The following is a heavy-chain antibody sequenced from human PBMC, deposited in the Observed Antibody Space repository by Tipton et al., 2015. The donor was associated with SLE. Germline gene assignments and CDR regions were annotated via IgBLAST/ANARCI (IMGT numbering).Heavy chain of an antibody. CDR3: ATRQGSGWYQSFDY. D-gene: IGHD6-19*01. CDR2: ISSSSRYI. CDR1: GFIFSDYS. Sequence: GSLRLSCAASGFIFSDYSMNWVRQAPGKGLEWVSSISSSSRYIYHAESLKGRFTISRDNAKNSLYLQMNNLRAEDTAVYYCATRQGSGWYQSFDYWGQGTLVTVSS. J-gene: IGHJ4*02. V-gene: IGHV3-21*01.